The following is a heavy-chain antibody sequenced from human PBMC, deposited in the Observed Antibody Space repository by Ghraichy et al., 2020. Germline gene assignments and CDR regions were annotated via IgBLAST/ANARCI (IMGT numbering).Heavy chain of an antibody. CDR2: ISSSSSYI. J-gene: IGHJ4*02. CDR3: ARELGGYGGSGY. V-gene: IGHV3-21*01. CDR1: GFTFSSYS. Sequence: GGSLRLSCAASGFTFSSYSMNWVRQAPGKGLEWVSSISSSSSYIYYADSVKGRFTISRDNAKNSLYLQMNSLRAEDTAVYYCARELGGYGGSGYWGQGTLVTVSS. D-gene: IGHD3-22*01.